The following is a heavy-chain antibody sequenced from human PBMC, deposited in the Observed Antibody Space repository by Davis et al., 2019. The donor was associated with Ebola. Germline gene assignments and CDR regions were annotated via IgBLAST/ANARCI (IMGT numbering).Heavy chain of an antibody. CDR1: GYSFTSYD. Sequence: ASVKVSCKASGYSFTSYDINWVRQATGQGLEWMGWMNPNSGLTGYAEKFQGRVTMTRNASITTAYMELSSLRSEDTAIYYCARRQWLSTDDAFDIWGQGTMVTVSS. V-gene: IGHV1-8*01. J-gene: IGHJ3*02. CDR2: MNPNSGLT. D-gene: IGHD6-19*01. CDR3: ARRQWLSTDDAFDI.